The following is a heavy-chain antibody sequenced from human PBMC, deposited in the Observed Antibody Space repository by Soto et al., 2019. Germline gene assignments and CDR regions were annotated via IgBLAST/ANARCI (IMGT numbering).Heavy chain of an antibody. Sequence: GGSLRLSCAASGSTVSSNYMSWVRQAPGKGLEWVSVIYSGGSTYYADSVKGRFTISRDNSKNTLYLQMNSLKTEDTAVYYCTTARGTYGAEYFQHWGQGTLVTVSS. CDR1: GSTVSSNY. D-gene: IGHD4-17*01. J-gene: IGHJ1*01. CDR3: TTARGTYGAEYFQH. CDR2: IYSGGST. V-gene: IGHV3-53*01.